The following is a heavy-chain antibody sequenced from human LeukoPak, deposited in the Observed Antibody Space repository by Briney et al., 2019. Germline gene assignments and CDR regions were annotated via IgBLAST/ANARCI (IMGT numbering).Heavy chain of an antibody. CDR2: IYHDDTNT. V-gene: IGHV5-51*01. CDR3: ARLTRFRQLDY. D-gene: IGHD5-24*01. Sequence: GESLKISRSGSGFRLPYYWIGWVRPRPGQGLEWMAIIYHDDTNTRYSPSVQGRFTISADKSISTVYLQMSSLKAADTAMYYCARLTRFRQLDYGCQGTLAIVTS. J-gene: IGHJ4*02. CDR1: GFRLPYYW.